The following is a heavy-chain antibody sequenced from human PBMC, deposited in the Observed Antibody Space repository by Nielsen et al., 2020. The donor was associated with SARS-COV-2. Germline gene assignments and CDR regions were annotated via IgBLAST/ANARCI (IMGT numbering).Heavy chain of an antibody. Sequence: GESMKISCAASGFTFSSYVKHWVRQAPGKGLEWVAVTWYDGSNKYYADSVKGRFTISRDNSKNTLYLQMNSLRSEDCSVYYCATGSLWFWESPSCPWGQGTLVTVSS. CDR1: GFTFSSYV. CDR2: TWYDGSNK. V-gene: IGHV3-33*01. J-gene: IGHJ5*02. CDR3: ATGSLWFWESPSCP. D-gene: IGHD3-10*01.